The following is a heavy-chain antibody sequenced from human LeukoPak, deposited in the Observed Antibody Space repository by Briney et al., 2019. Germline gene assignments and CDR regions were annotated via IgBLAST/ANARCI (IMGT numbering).Heavy chain of an antibody. V-gene: IGHV4-34*01. CDR2: INHSGST. Sequence: SETLSLTCAVYGGSFSGFYWSWIRQPPGKGLEWIGEINHSGSTNYNPSLKSRVTISVDTSKNQFSLKLSSVTAADTAVYYCARGTYYYDSSGPYYFDYWGQGTLVTVSS. D-gene: IGHD3-22*01. CDR1: GGSFSGFY. J-gene: IGHJ4*02. CDR3: ARGTYYYDSSGPYYFDY.